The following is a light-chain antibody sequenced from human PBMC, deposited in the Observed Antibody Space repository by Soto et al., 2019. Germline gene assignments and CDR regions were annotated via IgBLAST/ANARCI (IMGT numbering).Light chain of an antibody. Sequence: QAVLTQPPSVSAAPGQKVTLSCSGSSSNIGNNYVSWYQQLPGTAPKLLIYENNKRPSGIPDRFSGSKSGTSATLGITGLQTGDEADYYGGTWDSSLSAVVFGGGTKLTVL. CDR3: GTWDSSLSAVV. J-gene: IGLJ2*01. CDR2: ENN. CDR1: SSNIGNNY. V-gene: IGLV1-51*02.